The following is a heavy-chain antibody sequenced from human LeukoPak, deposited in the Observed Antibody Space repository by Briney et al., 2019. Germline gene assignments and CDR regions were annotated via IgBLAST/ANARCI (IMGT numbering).Heavy chain of an antibody. V-gene: IGHV3-74*01. CDR2: INSDGSST. CDR1: GFTFSNYW. Sequence: GGSLRLSCAASGFTFSNYWMHWVRHAPGKGLVWVSRINSDGSSTNYADSVKGRFTISRDNAQNTLYLQMNSLRAEDTAVYYCARDPRDPYYYDTSGYLVSWGQGTLVAVSS. J-gene: IGHJ5*02. D-gene: IGHD3-22*01. CDR3: ARDPRDPYYYDTSGYLVS.